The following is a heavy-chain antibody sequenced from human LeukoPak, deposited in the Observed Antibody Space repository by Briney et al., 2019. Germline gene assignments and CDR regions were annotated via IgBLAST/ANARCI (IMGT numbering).Heavy chain of an antibody. Sequence: SETLSLTCAVHGGSFSNYYWNWIRQSPGTGLEWIGEINRSGSINYNPSLKSRVTMSLDTSKNQFSLKLSSVTAADTAVYYCAREQGNGDYYFDYWGQGTLVTVSS. CDR1: GGSFSNYY. CDR3: AREQGNGDYYFDY. D-gene: IGHD4-17*01. J-gene: IGHJ4*02. V-gene: IGHV4-34*01. CDR2: INRSGSI.